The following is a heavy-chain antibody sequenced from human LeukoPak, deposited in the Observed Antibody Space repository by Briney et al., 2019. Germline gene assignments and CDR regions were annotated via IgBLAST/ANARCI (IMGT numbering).Heavy chain of an antibody. CDR2: ISAYNGNT. CDR3: ARGRLTGRRYYYGMDV. CDR1: GYTFTSYG. J-gene: IGHJ6*02. Sequence: ASVKVSCKASGYTFTSYGISWVRQAPGQGLEWMGWISAYNGNTNYAQKLQGRVTMTTDTSTSTAYMELRSLRSDDTAVYYCARGRLTGRRYYYGMDVWGQGTTVTISS. V-gene: IGHV1-18*01. D-gene: IGHD3-9*01.